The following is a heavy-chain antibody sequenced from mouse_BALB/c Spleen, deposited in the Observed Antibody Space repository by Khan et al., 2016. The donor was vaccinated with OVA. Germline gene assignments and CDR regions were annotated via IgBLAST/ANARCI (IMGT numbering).Heavy chain of an antibody. D-gene: IGHD1-1*02. V-gene: IGHV2-6-5*01. CDR3: AKGIWSYYFTLDY. J-gene: IGHJ4*01. CDR1: GFSLTDYG. Sequence: QVQLKESGPGLVAPSQSLSITCTVSGFSLTDYGVSWIRQPPGKGLVWLGVLWGGGSTYYTSVLKSRLSISKENSKSQVFLKMNSLQTDDTAIYYCAKGIWSYYFTLDYWGQGTSVTVSS. CDR2: LWGGGST.